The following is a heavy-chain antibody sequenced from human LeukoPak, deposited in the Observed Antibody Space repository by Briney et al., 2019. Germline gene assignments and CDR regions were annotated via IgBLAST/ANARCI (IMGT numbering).Heavy chain of an antibody. CDR1: GFTFSSYE. V-gene: IGHV3-48*03. Sequence: GGSLRLSCAASGFTFSSYEMNWVRRAPGKGLEWVSYISSSGSTIYYADSVKGRFTISRDNAKNSLYLQMNSLRAEDTAVYYCARCGGSYDFWSGFDYWGQGTLVTVSS. CDR2: ISSSGSTI. D-gene: IGHD3-3*01. CDR3: ARCGGSYDFWSGFDY. J-gene: IGHJ4*02.